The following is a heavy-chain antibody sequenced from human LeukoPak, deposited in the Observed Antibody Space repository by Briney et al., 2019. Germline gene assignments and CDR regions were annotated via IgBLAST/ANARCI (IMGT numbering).Heavy chain of an antibody. V-gene: IGHV1-2*02. J-gene: IGHJ4*02. CDR3: AKDRNTFAGVIVPSFDF. CDR2: INPHSGGT. D-gene: IGHD3-16*02. Sequence: ASVKVSCRASGYRFSGYYMHWVRQAPGQGLEWMGWINPHSGGTTYARNFQGRVTMTRDTSISTAYMELSRLRSDDTAMYYCAKDRNTFAGVIVPSFDFWGQGTLVTVSS. CDR1: GYRFSGYY.